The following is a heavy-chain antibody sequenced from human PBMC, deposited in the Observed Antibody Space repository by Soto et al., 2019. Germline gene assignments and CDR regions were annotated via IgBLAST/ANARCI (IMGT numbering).Heavy chain of an antibody. CDR3: ARLPVGTTDYYYYYYMDV. CDR1: GGSISSYY. V-gene: IGHV4-59*08. Sequence: SETLSLTCTVSGGSISSYYWSWIRQPPGKGLEWIGYIYYSGSTNYNPSLKSRVTISVDTSKNQFSLKLSSVTAADTAVYYCARLPVGTTDYYYYYYMDVWGKGTTVTVSS. CDR2: IYYSGST. J-gene: IGHJ6*03. D-gene: IGHD4-4*01.